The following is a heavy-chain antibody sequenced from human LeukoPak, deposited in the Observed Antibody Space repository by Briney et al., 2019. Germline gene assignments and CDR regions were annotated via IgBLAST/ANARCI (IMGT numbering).Heavy chain of an antibody. CDR2: ISGSGSST. V-gene: IGHV3-23*01. Sequence: GGSLRLSCAASGFTFSSYAMSWVRQAPGKGLEWVSAISGSGSSTYYADSVKGRFTISRDNSKNTLYLQMNSLRAEDTAVYYCARYYGSGSYYYYYYYYMDVWGKGTTVTVSS. CDR3: ARYYGSGSYYYYYYYYMDV. D-gene: IGHD3-10*01. CDR1: GFTFSSYA. J-gene: IGHJ6*03.